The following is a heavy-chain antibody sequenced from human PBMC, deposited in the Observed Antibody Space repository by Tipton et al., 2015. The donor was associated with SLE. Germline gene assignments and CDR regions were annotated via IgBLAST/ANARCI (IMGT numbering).Heavy chain of an antibody. V-gene: IGHV4-61*02. Sequence: TLSLTCTVSGGSINSGNFYWNWIRQPAGKGLEWIGRVFVSGSVDYNPSLKSRLTMSADTSKNQVSLELTSVTAAGTAMYYCARTLDTLDIWGQGTMVTVSS. CDR1: GGSINSGNFY. CDR2: VFVSGSV. J-gene: IGHJ3*02. CDR3: ARTLDTLDI.